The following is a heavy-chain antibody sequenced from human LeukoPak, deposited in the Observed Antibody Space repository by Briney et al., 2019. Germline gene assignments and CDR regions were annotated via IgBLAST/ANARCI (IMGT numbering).Heavy chain of an antibody. CDR1: GFTFSSYA. J-gene: IGHJ4*02. V-gene: IGHV3-30*04. CDR2: ISYDGSNK. CDR3: ARDSSSSGQFDY. D-gene: IGHD6-6*01. Sequence: GGSLRLSCAASGFTFSSYAMHWVRQAPGKGLEWAAVISYDGSNKYYADSVKGRFTISRDNSKNTLYLQMNSLRAEDTAVYYCARDSSSSGQFDYWGQGTLVTVSS.